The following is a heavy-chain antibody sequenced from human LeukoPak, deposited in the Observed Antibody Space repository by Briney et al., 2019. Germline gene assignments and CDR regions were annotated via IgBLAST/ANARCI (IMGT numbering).Heavy chain of an antibody. Sequence: ASVKVSCKASGYTFTSYYMHWVRQAPGQGLEWMGIINPSGGSTSYAQKFQGRVTMTRDTSTSTVYMELSSLRSEDTAVYYCARGGKLLWLGKFSYYYGRDVGAQGTTATVSS. CDR1: GYTFTSYY. D-gene: IGHD3-10*01. CDR2: INPSGGST. V-gene: IGHV1-46*01. J-gene: IGHJ6*02. CDR3: ARGGKLLWLGKFSYYYGRDV.